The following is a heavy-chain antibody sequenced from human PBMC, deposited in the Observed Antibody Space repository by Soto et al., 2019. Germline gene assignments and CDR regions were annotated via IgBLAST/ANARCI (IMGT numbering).Heavy chain of an antibody. J-gene: IGHJ5*02. CDR3: VRGSSNCSSTSCYGDWFDP. Sequence: SETLSLTCAVYGGSFSGYYWSWIRQPPGKGLEWIGEINHSGSTNYNPSLKSRVTISVDTSKNQFSLKLSSVTAADTAVYYCVRGSSNCSSTSCYGDWFDPWGQGTLVTVSS. D-gene: IGHD2-2*01. CDR1: GGSFSGYY. CDR2: INHSGST. V-gene: IGHV4-34*01.